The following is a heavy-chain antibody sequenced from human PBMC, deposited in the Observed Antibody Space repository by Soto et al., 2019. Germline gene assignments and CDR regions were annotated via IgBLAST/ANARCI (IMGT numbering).Heavy chain of an antibody. CDR2: IYSGGNT. V-gene: IGHV3-53*01. Sequence: GGSLKLSCTASGFTVSSDNMSWVRQAPGKGLQWVSVIYSGGNTYFTDSVKDRFTISRDNSKNTVSLQMNSLRADDTAVYFCATVSIAGCSTTSCLNWYFNLWGRGTLVTVSS. CDR1: GFTVSSDN. J-gene: IGHJ2*01. D-gene: IGHD2-2*01. CDR3: ATVSIAGCSTTSCLNWYFNL.